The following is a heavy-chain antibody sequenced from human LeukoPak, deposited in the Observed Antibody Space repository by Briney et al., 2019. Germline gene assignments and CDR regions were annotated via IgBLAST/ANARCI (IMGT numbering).Heavy chain of an antibody. J-gene: IGHJ4*02. V-gene: IGHV1-18*01. Sequence: ASVKVSCKVSGYTFTSYGISWVRQAPGQGLEWMGWISAYNGNTNYAQKLQGRVTMTTDTSTSTAYMELRSLRSDDTAVYYCARDLPGVCYFDYWGQGTLVTVSS. CDR2: ISAYNGNT. D-gene: IGHD2-8*01. CDR3: ARDLPGVCYFDY. CDR1: GYTFTSYG.